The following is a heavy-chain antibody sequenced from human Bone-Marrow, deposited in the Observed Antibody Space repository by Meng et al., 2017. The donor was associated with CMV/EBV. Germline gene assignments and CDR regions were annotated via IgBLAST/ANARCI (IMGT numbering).Heavy chain of an antibody. Sequence: ASVKVSCKASGYTFTSYYMHWVRQAPGQGLEWMGIINPSGGSTSCAQKFQGRVTMTTDESTSTAYMELSSLRSEDTAVYYCASDRGLMGVGWGQGTTVTVSS. J-gene: IGHJ6*02. CDR1: GYTFTSYY. V-gene: IGHV1-46*01. D-gene: IGHD3-10*01. CDR3: ASDRGLMGVG. CDR2: INPSGGST.